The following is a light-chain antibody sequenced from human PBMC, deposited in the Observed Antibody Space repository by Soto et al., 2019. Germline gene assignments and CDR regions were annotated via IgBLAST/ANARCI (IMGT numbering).Light chain of an antibody. V-gene: IGLV2-14*01. CDR3: SSYTSNTTPV. CDR2: DVS. J-gene: IGLJ2*01. CDR1: SSDVGGYNY. Sequence: QSVLTQPASVSGSPGQSITISCTGTSSDVGGYNYVSWYQQHQGKAPKLMIYDVSNRPSGVSNRFSGSKSGNTASLTISGLQAEDEADYYCSSYTSNTTPVFGGGTKLTVL.